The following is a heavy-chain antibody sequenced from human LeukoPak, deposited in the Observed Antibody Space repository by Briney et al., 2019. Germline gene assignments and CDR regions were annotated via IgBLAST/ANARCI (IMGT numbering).Heavy chain of an antibody. CDR3: ARASYSYDINGWVPFDY. J-gene: IGHJ4*02. D-gene: IGHD3-22*01. CDR2: IYHSGST. Sequence: RASETLSLTCTVSGGSISSGYYWGWIRQPPGKGLEWIGSIYHSGSTYYSPSLKSRVTISVDTSKNQFSLKLSSVTAADTAVYYCARASYSYDINGWVPFDYWGQGTLVTVSS. V-gene: IGHV4-38-2*02. CDR1: GGSISSGYY.